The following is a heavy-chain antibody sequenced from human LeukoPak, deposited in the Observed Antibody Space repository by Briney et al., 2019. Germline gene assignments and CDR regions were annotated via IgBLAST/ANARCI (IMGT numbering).Heavy chain of an antibody. CDR1: GFSISSSSYY. CDR3: ARQYCSTTSCYDNWFDP. D-gene: IGHD2-2*01. V-gene: IGHV4-39*01. J-gene: IGHJ5*02. Sequence: SETLSLTCTVSGFSISSSSYYWGWLRQPPGKGLEWIVSIYYSGSTYYNPSLKSRVTIYVDTSKSQFSLKLTSVTAADTAVYYCARQYCSTTSCYDNWFDPWGQGTLVTVSS. CDR2: IYYSGST.